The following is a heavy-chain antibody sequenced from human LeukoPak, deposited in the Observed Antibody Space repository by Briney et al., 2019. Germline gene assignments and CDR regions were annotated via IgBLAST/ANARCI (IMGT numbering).Heavy chain of an antibody. V-gene: IGHV4-31*03. J-gene: IGHJ6*04. Sequence: SETLSLTCTVSGGSISSGGYYWSWIRQHPGKGLEWIGYIYYSGSTYYNPSLKSRVTISVDTSKNQFSPKLSSVTAADTAVYYCARDPRPTDVLLWFGDSNYGMDVWGKGTTVTVSS. CDR1: GGSISSGGYY. CDR2: IYYSGST. CDR3: ARDPRPTDVLLWFGDSNYGMDV. D-gene: IGHD3-10*01.